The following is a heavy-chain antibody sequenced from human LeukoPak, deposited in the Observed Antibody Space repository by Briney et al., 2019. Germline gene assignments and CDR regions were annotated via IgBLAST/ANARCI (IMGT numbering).Heavy chain of an antibody. CDR3: ARDQEALDY. V-gene: IGHV1-69*05. Sequence: ASVEVSCKASGGTFSSYAISWVRQAPGQGLEWMGGIIPIFGTANYAQKFQGRVTVTRDTSTSTVHMELSGLRSEDTAVYYCARDQEALDYWGQGTLVTVSS. J-gene: IGHJ4*02. CDR1: GGTFSSYA. CDR2: IIPIFGTA.